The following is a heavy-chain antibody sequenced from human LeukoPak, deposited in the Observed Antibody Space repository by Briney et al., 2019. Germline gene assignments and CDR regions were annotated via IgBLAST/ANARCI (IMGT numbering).Heavy chain of an antibody. CDR1: GFTFSSYW. J-gene: IGHJ4*02. V-gene: IGHV3-74*01. Sequence: PGGSLRLSCAASGFTFSSYWMHWVRQAPGKGLVWVSRINSDGSSTSYADSVKGRFTISRDNAKNTLYLQMNSLRAEDTAVYYCVKEGGRYCSGGSCYHRWYFDYWGQGTLVTVSS. CDR2: INSDGSST. D-gene: IGHD2-15*01. CDR3: VKEGGRYCSGGSCYHRWYFDY.